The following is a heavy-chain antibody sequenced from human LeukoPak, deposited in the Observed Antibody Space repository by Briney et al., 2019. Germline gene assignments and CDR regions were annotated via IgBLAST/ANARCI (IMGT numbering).Heavy chain of an antibody. J-gene: IGHJ5*02. V-gene: IGHV4-39*01. D-gene: IGHD6-13*01. CDR1: GGSISSGGYY. CDR2: IYYSGST. Sequence: PSQALSLTCTVSGGSISSGGYYWGWIRQPPGKGLEWIGSIYYSGSTYYNPSLKSRVTISVDTSKNQFSLKLSSVTAADTAVYYCARSGPSSSRNWFDPWGQGTLVTVSS. CDR3: ARSGPSSSRNWFDP.